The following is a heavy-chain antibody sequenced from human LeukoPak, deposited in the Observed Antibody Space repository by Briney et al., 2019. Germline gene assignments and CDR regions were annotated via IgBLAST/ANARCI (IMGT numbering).Heavy chain of an antibody. D-gene: IGHD3-10*01. J-gene: IGHJ6*02. CDR2: MRRSSIYI. CDR1: GFTFSSYN. CDR3: ARDSGDGSGTYYPYGMDV. Sequence: PGESLRLSCAASGFTFSSYNMNWVRQAPGKGLEWVSSMRRSSIYIYYADSVKGRFTISRDNAENSLSLQMNSLRAEDTAVYYCARDSGDGSGTYYPYGMDVWGQGTTVTVS. V-gene: IGHV3-21*01.